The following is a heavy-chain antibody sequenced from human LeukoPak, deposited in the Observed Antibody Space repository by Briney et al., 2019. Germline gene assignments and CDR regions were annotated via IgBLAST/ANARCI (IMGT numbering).Heavy chain of an antibody. Sequence: GGSLRLSCAASGFIFSIYNMNWVRQAPGKGLEWVSSINTRSSSSYYADSVKGRFTISRGNAKNSLYLQMNSLRAEDTAVYFCARGGGLDVWGQGATVTVSS. CDR2: INTRSSSS. J-gene: IGHJ6*02. CDR1: GFIFSIYN. V-gene: IGHV3-21*04. D-gene: IGHD3-16*01. CDR3: ARGGGLDV.